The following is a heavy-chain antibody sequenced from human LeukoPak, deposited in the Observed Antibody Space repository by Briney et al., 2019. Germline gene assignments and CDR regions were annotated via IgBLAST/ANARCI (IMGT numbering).Heavy chain of an antibody. CDR3: ARVRSGGMGTSYYFDY. D-gene: IGHD1/OR15-1a*01. Sequence: ASVKVSCKASGYTFTSYGISWVREAPGQGLEWMGWISAYNGNTNYAQKLQGRVTMTTDTSTSTAYMEQRSLRSDDTAVYYCARVRSGGMGTSYYFDYWGQGTLVTVSS. J-gene: IGHJ4*02. V-gene: IGHV1-18*01. CDR1: GYTFTSYG. CDR2: ISAYNGNT.